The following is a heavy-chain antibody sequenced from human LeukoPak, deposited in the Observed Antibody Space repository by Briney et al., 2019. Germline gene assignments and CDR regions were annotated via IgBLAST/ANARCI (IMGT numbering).Heavy chain of an antibody. D-gene: IGHD6-19*01. V-gene: IGHV3-20*04. CDR2: INWNGGST. J-gene: IGHJ4*02. CDR3: ARVGVAIAVAGRFDY. Sequence: GGSLRLSCAASGFTFEDYGISWVRQAPGKGLEWVSGINWNGGSTGYADSVKGRFTVSRDNAKNSLYLQMNSLRAEDTALYYCARVGVAIAVAGRFDYWGQGTLVTVSS. CDR1: GFTFEDYG.